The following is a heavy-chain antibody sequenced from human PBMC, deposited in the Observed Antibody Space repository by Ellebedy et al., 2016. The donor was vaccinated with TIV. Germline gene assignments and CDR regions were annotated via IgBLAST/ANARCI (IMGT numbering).Heavy chain of an antibody. D-gene: IGHD3-3*01. CDR3: AKEAWSAGVTPSDY. CDR1: GFTFSSYA. Sequence: GESLKISCAASGFTFSSYAMSWVRQAPGKGLEWVSGISRSGDSTYYAGSVKGRFTISRDNSKNTLYLQMNSLRAEDTAVYYCAKEAWSAGVTPSDYWGQGTLVTVSS. CDR2: ISRSGDST. V-gene: IGHV3-23*01. J-gene: IGHJ4*02.